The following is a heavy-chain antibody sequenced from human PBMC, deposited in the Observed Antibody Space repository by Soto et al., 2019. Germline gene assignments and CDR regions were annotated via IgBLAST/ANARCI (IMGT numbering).Heavy chain of an antibody. D-gene: IGHD6-13*01. CDR2: MYHSGST. V-gene: IGHV4-30-2*03. CDR1: GGSISSGGYS. Sequence: SETLSLTCAVSGGSISSGGYSWSWIRQPPGKGLEWIGYMYHSGSTYYNQSLKSRVTISVDTSKNQFSLKLSSVTAADTAVYYCARHTTGYRRLANWFDPWGQGTLVTVSS. J-gene: IGHJ5*02. CDR3: ARHTTGYRRLANWFDP.